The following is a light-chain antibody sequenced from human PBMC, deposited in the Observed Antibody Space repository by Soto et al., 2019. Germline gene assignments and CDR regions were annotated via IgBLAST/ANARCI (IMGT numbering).Light chain of an antibody. V-gene: IGKV1-5*03. Sequence: IQLTQSPSSLSESVGDRVTITCRASQTISSWLAWYQQKPGKAPKLLIYKASTLKSGVPSRFSGSGSGTEFTLTISSLQPDDFATYYCQHYNSYSEAFGQGTKVELK. CDR2: KAS. CDR1: QTISSW. J-gene: IGKJ1*01. CDR3: QHYNSYSEA.